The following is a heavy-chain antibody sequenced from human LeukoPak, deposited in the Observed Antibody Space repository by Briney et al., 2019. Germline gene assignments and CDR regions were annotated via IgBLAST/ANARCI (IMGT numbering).Heavy chain of an antibody. CDR3: AMRIGFDY. V-gene: IGHV3-30*04. Sequence: QPGRSLRLSCAASGFTFSSYAMHWIRQAPGKGLEWVAVISYDGSNKYYADSVKGRFTISRDNSKNTLYLQMNSLRAEDTAVYYCAMRIGFDYWGQGTLVTVSS. CDR1: GFTFSSYA. J-gene: IGHJ4*02. CDR2: ISYDGSNK.